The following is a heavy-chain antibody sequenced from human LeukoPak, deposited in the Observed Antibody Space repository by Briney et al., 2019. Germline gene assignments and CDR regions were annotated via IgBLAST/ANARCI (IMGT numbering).Heavy chain of an antibody. CDR1: GFTLSSYE. D-gene: IGHD1-26*01. CDR3: AKAPSSGSYYWFDP. J-gene: IGHJ5*02. CDR2: IDYSGGDT. Sequence: GGSLRLSCTASGFTLSSYEMSWIRQAPGKGLEWVSSIDYSGGDTHYADSVKGRFTISRDNSKNTLYLQLSSLRGDDTAVYYCAKAPSSGSYYWFDPWGQGTLVTVSS. V-gene: IGHV3-23*01.